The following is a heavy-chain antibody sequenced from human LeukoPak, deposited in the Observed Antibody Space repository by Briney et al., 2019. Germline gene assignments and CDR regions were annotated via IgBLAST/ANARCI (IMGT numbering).Heavy chain of an antibody. J-gene: IGHJ5*02. CDR2: IWYDGSNK. CDR1: GFTFSSYG. CDR3: ARDAYYDYGDYSWFDP. V-gene: IGHV3-33*01. D-gene: IGHD4-17*01. Sequence: PGGSLRLSCAAYGFTFSSYGMHWVRQAPGKGLEWVAVIWYDGSNKYYADSVKGRFTISRDNSKNTLYLQMNSLRAEDTAVYYCARDAYYDYGDYSWFDPWGQGTLVTVSS.